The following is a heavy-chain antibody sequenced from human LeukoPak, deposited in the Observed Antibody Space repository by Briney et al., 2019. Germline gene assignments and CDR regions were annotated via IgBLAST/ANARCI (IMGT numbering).Heavy chain of an antibody. Sequence: ASVKVSCKASGYTFTSYDISWVRQAPGQGLEWMGWISAYNGNTNYAQKLQGRVTMTTDTSTSTAYMELRSLRSDDTAVYYCARGLGYCSGGSCYRAFSWFDPWGQGTLVTVSS. CDR1: GYTFTSYD. J-gene: IGHJ5*02. D-gene: IGHD2-15*01. CDR3: ARGLGYCSGGSCYRAFSWFDP. CDR2: ISAYNGNT. V-gene: IGHV1-18*01.